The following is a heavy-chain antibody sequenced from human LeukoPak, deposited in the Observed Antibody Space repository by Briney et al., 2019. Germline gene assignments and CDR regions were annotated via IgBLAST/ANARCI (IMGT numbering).Heavy chain of an antibody. J-gene: IGHJ5*02. CDR3: GRTVPGAVTRLCNWCDA. V-gene: IGHV3-74*01. CDR2: INSDGSST. CDR1: GFTFSNYW. D-gene: IGHD2-2*01. Sequence: GGSLRLSCVASGFTFSNYWMHWVRQAPGKGLVWVSRINSDGSSTTYADSVKGRFTISRDNAKNTLYLQMNSLSAEDTAVLYCGRTVPGAVTRLCNWCDAWLERTLVTVCS.